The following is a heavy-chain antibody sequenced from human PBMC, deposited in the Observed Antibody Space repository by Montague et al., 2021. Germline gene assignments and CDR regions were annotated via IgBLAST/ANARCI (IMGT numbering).Heavy chain of an antibody. CDR2: ISSTGGAT. CDR1: GYDFRRYD. Sequence: SLRLSCAVSGYDFRRYDMYWVRQAPGKGLESVSGISSTGGATYYADSVKGRFTISRDNSKDTLSLQMNGLRVEDTAIYYCVKSAVVVTFYSWIDTWGQGTLVTVSS. D-gene: IGHD3-22*01. J-gene: IGHJ5*02. V-gene: IGHV3-23*01. CDR3: VKSAVVVTFYSWIDT.